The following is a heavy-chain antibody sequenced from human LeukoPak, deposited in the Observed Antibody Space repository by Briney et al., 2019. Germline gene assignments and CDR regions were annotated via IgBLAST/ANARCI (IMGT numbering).Heavy chain of an antibody. J-gene: IGHJ4*02. Sequence: NPSRTLSLTCTVSGGSISSGDYYWSWIRQPPGKGLEWIGYIYYSGSTYYNPSLKSRVTISVDTSKNQFSLKLSSVTAADTAVYYCARGRVDYSNYGGFDYWGQGTLVTVSS. CDR2: IYYSGST. CDR1: GGSISSGDYY. D-gene: IGHD4-11*01. CDR3: ARGRVDYSNYGGFDY. V-gene: IGHV4-30-4*01.